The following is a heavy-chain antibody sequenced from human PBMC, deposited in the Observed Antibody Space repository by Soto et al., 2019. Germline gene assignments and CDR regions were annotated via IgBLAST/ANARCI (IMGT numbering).Heavy chain of an antibody. V-gene: IGHV3-30*18. CDR2: ISYDGSNK. CDR3: AKDRGTYYYYYYMDV. CDR1: GFTFSSYG. Sequence: GGSLRFSCAASGFTFSSYGMHWVRQAPGKGLEWVAVISYDGSNKYYADSVKGRFTISRDNSKNTLYLQMNSLRAEDTAVYYCAKDRGTYYYYYYMDVWGKGTTVTVSS. J-gene: IGHJ6*03.